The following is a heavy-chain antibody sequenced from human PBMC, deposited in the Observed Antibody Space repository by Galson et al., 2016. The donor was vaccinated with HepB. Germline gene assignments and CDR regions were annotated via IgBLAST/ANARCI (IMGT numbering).Heavy chain of an antibody. J-gene: IGHJ4*02. CDR2: IHHNGNT. Sequence: SETLSLTCTVSGGSINGYFWSWVRQPPGKGLEWIGFIHHNGNTNYNPSLKRRVTISVDTSTNQFSLRLNSVTAADTAVYYCARYSSTANYFDYWGQGTLVTVSS. CDR3: ARYSSTANYFDY. D-gene: IGHD6-19*01. V-gene: IGHV4-59*01. CDR1: GGSINGYF.